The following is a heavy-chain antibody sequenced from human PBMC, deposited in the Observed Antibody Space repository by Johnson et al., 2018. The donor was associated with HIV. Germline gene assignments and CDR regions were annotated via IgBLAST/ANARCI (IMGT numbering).Heavy chain of an antibody. J-gene: IGHJ3*02. CDR1: GFTFSSYA. CDR2: ISYDGSNK. Sequence: QVQLVESGGGLVQPGGSLRLSCAASGFTFSSYAMHWVRQAPGKGLEWVAVISYDGSNKYYADSVKGRFTISRDNSKNTLYLQMNSLRAEDTAVYYCVNWAYYYGSGYAFDIWGQGTMVTVSS. V-gene: IGHV3-30*04. D-gene: IGHD3-10*01. CDR3: VNWAYYYGSGYAFDI.